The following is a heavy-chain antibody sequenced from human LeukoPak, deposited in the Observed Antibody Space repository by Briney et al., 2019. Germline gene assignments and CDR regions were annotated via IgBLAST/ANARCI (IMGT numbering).Heavy chain of an antibody. CDR3: ARGSYRTKWELLSYYFDY. J-gene: IGHJ4*02. CDR2: INHSGST. CDR1: GGSFSGYY. Sequence: SETLSLTCAVYGGSFSGYYWSWIRQPPGRGLEWIGEINHSGSTNYNPSLKSRVTISVDTSKNQFSLKLSSVTAADTAVYYCARGSYRTKWELLSYYFDYWGQGTLVTVSS. D-gene: IGHD1-26*01. V-gene: IGHV4-34*01.